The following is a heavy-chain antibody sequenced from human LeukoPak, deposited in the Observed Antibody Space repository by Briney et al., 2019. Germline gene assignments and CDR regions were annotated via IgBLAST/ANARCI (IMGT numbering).Heavy chain of an antibody. CDR1: GGTFSSYA. D-gene: IGHD3-22*01. V-gene: IGHV1-69*04. Sequence: SVKVSCKASGGTFSSYAISWVRQAPGQGLEWMGRIILILGIANYAQKFQGRVTITADKSASTAYMELSSLRSEDTAVYYCARGSYYDSSGSEGPRDAFDIWGQGTMVTVSS. CDR2: IILILGIA. CDR3: ARGSYYDSSGSEGPRDAFDI. J-gene: IGHJ3*02.